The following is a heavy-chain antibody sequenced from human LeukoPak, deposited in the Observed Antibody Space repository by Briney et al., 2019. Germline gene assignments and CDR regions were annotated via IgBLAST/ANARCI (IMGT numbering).Heavy chain of an antibody. CDR3: AKDRGSGGYYDGYFDY. D-gene: IGHD3-22*01. J-gene: IGHJ4*02. CDR1: GFTFSRYA. V-gene: IGHV3-64*04. CDR2: ISSNGGST. Sequence: GGSLRLSCSASGFTFSRYAMHWVRQAPGKGLEYVSAISSNGGSTYYADSVKGRLTISRDNSKNALYLQMNNLRAEDTAVYYCAKDRGSGGYYDGYFDYWGQGTLVTVSS.